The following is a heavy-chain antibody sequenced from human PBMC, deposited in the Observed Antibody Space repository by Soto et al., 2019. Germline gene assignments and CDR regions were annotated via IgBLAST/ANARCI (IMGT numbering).Heavy chain of an antibody. CDR1: GGSISSYY. CDR2: IYYSGST. CDR3: ARQELVMDY. Sequence: PSETLCLTCTVSGGSISSYYWSWIRQPPGKGLEWIGYIYYSGSTNYNPSLKSRVTISVDTSKNQFSLKLSSVTAADTAVYYCARQELVMDYWGQGTLVTVSS. V-gene: IGHV4-59*08. J-gene: IGHJ4*02. D-gene: IGHD1-26*01.